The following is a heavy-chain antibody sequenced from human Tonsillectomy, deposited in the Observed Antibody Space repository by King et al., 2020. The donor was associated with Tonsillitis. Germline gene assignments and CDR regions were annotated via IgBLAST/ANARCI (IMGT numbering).Heavy chain of an antibody. Sequence: VQLVESGGGVVQPGGSLRLSCTASGFTFSSYGMHWVRQAPGKGLEWVAFIPNDGRNKYYADSVKGRFTISRDNSKNTLYVQINSLRAEDTAVYYCAKDSSYYGSGLDYWGQGTLVTVSS. J-gene: IGHJ4*02. D-gene: IGHD3-10*01. CDR3: AKDSSYYGSGLDY. V-gene: IGHV3-30*02. CDR2: IPNDGRNK. CDR1: GFTFSSYG.